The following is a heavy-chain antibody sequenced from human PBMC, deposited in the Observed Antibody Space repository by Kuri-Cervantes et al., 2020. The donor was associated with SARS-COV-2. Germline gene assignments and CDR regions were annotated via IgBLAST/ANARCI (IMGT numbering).Heavy chain of an antibody. CDR3: AREAYGDYDEATRREIDYYYYMDV. Sequence: GSLRLSCTASGFTFGDYAMSWIRQPPGKGLEWIGYIYYSGSTNYNPSLKSRVTISVDTSKNQFSLKLSSVTAADTAVYCCAREAYGDYDEATRREIDYYYYMDVWGKGTTVTVSS. J-gene: IGHJ6*03. CDR2: IYYSGST. V-gene: IGHV4-59*01. D-gene: IGHD4-17*01. CDR1: GFTFGDYA.